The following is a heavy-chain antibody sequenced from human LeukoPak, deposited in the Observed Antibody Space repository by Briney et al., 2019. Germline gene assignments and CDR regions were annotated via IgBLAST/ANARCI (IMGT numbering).Heavy chain of an antibody. Sequence: ASVKVSCKASGGTFSSFAISWVRQAPAQGLEWMGGIIPIFGTANYAQKFQGRVTITADKSTSTAYMELSSLRSEDTAVYYCARVRANYDILTGHFDYWGQGTLVTVSS. CDR3: ARVRANYDILTGHFDY. CDR2: IIPIFGTA. D-gene: IGHD3-9*01. J-gene: IGHJ4*02. V-gene: IGHV1-69*06. CDR1: GGTFSSFA.